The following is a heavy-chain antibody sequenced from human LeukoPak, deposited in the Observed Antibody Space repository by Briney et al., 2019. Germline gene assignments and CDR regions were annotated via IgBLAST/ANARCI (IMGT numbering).Heavy chain of an antibody. J-gene: IGHJ6*02. CDR3: TTLTAGKNYYYYDGMDV. D-gene: IGHD1-14*01. Sequence: PGGSLRLSCAASGFTFSGSAMHSVRQASRQGLEWVGRIRSKANSYATAYAASVKGRFTISRDDSKNTAYLQMNSLKTEDTAVYYCTTLTAGKNYYYYDGMDVWGQGTTVTVSS. CDR1: GFTFSGSA. V-gene: IGHV3-73*01. CDR2: IRSKANSYAT.